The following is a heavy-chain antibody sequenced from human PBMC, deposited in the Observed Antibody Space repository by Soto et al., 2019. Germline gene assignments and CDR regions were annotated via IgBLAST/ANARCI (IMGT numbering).Heavy chain of an antibody. D-gene: IGHD2-21*02. CDR2: IMPIFGTA. J-gene: IGHJ6*02. Sequence: QVQLVQSGAEVKKPGSSVKVSCKASGGTFRNYAISWVRQAPGQGLEWVGGIMPIFGTADYAQKFQGRVTNTADESTSTAYMEVSSLRSEDTAVYFCASWVGATGTGSYYFVMDVWGQGTTVTVSS. V-gene: IGHV1-69*12. CDR1: GGTFRNYA. CDR3: ASWVGATGTGSYYFVMDV.